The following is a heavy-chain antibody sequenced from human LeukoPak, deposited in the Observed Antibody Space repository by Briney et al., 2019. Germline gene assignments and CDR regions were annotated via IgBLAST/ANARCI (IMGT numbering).Heavy chain of an antibody. CDR2: VDPEDGET. Sequence: GASVKVSCKVSGYTFTDYYMHWVPQAPGKGLEWMGLVDPEDGETIYAEKFQGRVTITADTSTDTAYMELSSLRSEDTAVYYCATDRLVGATELDYWGQGTLVTVSS. D-gene: IGHD1-26*01. CDR1: GYTFTDYY. V-gene: IGHV1-69-2*01. J-gene: IGHJ4*02. CDR3: ATDRLVGATELDY.